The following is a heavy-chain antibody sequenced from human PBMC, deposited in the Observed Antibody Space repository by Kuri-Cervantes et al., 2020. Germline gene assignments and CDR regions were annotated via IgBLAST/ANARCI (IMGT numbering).Heavy chain of an antibody. D-gene: IGHD3-10*01. CDR3: AKDDRPYYYGSGSYLYYYYGMDV. CDR1: GFTFDDYT. Sequence: GESLKISCAASGFTFDDYTMHWVRQAPGKGLEWVSLISWDGGSTYYADSVKGRFTISRDNSKNSLYLQMNSLRTEDTALYYCAKDDRPYYYGSGSYLYYYYGMDVWGQGTTVTVSS. V-gene: IGHV3-43*01. J-gene: IGHJ6*02. CDR2: ISWDGGST.